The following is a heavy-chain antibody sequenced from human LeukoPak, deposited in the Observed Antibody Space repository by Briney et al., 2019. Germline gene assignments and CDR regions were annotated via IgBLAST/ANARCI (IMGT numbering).Heavy chain of an antibody. CDR1: GFTFSSYW. CDR3: VRAMDV. J-gene: IGHJ6*02. CDR2: IKQDGSVK. V-gene: IGHV3-7*01. Sequence: GGSLRLSCAASGFTFSSYWMNWVRQAPGKGLEWVANIKQDGSVKYYVDSVKGRLTISRDNAKNSCYLQMNSLRAEDMAVYYCVRAMDVWGQGTTVTVSS.